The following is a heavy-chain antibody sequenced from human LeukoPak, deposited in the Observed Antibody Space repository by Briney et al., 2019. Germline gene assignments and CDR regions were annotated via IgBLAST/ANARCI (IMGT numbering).Heavy chain of an antibody. CDR1: GYTFTYYG. D-gene: IGHD3-22*01. CDR2: ISVYNGNT. V-gene: IGHV1-18*01. Sequence: ASVKVSCKASGYTFTYYGVTWVRQAPGQGLEWLGWISVYNGNTNYAQKFRDRVTMTTDTSTNTADMELRNLRSDDTGVYYCARRDYYDSSGYGGYFDHWGQGTLVTVSS. J-gene: IGHJ4*02. CDR3: ARRDYYDSSGYGGYFDH.